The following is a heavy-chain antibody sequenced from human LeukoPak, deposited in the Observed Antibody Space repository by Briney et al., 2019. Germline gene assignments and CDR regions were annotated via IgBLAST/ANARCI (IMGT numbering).Heavy chain of an antibody. J-gene: IGHJ3*02. CDR3: ASSSGWRPHDAFDI. V-gene: IGHV3-11*01. CDR1: GFTFSDYY. D-gene: IGHD6-19*01. CDR2: ISSSGSTI. Sequence: PGGSLRLSCAASGFTFSDYYMSWIRQAPGKGLEWVSYISSSGSTIYYADSVKGQFTISRDNAKNSLYLQMNSLRAEDTAVYYCASSSGWRPHDAFDIWGQGTMVTVSS.